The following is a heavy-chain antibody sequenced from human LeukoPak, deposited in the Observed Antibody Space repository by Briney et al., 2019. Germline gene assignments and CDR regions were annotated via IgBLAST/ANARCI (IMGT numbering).Heavy chain of an antibody. J-gene: IGHJ5*02. V-gene: IGHV3-23*01. CDR1: GFTFGTYA. CDR2: ISGSGGST. Sequence: GGSLRLSCAASGFTFGTYAMSWVRQAPGKGLEWISAISGSGGSTYYADSVKGRFTISRDNSKNTLYLQMNSLIAEDTAVYYCAKIPYSSGWVQNWFDPWGQGTLVTVSS. CDR3: AKIPYSSGWVQNWFDP. D-gene: IGHD6-19*01.